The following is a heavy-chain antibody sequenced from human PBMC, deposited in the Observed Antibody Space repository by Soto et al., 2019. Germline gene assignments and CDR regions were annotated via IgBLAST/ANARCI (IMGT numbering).Heavy chain of an antibody. D-gene: IGHD3-9*01. V-gene: IGHV3-21*01. J-gene: IGHJ4*02. CDR1: RCTFRSYS. CDR2: ISSSSSYI. Sequence: ECLRLSCTTSRCTFRSYSLTCVRPAPGKGLEWVSSISSSSSYIYYADSVKGRFTIARDNAKNSLYLQMNSLRAEDTAVYYCARLGRYFDWPSDYWGQGTLVTVSS. CDR3: ARLGRYFDWPSDY.